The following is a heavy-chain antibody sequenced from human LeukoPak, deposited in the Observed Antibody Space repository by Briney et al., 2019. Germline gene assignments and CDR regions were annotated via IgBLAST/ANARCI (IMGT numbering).Heavy chain of an antibody. Sequence: GGSLRLSCAASGFTFSSYAMHWVRQAPGKGLEWVAVISYDGSNKYYADSVKGRFTISRDNSKNTLYLQMNSLRAEDTAVYYCAKEVVATYYYYGMDVWGQGTTVTVSS. CDR2: ISYDGSNK. J-gene: IGHJ6*02. D-gene: IGHD2-15*01. V-gene: IGHV3-30-3*01. CDR1: GFTFSSYA. CDR3: AKEVVATYYYYGMDV.